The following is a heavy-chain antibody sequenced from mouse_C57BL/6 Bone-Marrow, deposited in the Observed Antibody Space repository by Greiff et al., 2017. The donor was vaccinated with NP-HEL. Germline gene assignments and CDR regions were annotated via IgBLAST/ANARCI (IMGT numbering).Heavy chain of an antibody. CDR2: IDPNSGGT. CDR1: GYTFTSYW. D-gene: IGHD1-1*01. V-gene: IGHV1-72*01. Sequence: QVQLQQPGAELVKPGASVKLSCKASGYTFTSYWMHWVKQRPGRGLEWIGRIDPNSGGTKYNEKFKSKATLTADKPSSTAYMQLSSLTSEDSAVYYGARNTAVVAPYAMDYWGQGTSVTVSS. CDR3: ARNTAVVAPYAMDY. J-gene: IGHJ4*01.